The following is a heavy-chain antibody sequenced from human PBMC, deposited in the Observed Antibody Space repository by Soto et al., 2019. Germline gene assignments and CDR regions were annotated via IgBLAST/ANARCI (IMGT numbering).Heavy chain of an antibody. V-gene: IGHV3-30-3*01. J-gene: IGHJ4*02. CDR2: ISVDGTTN. D-gene: IGHD3-10*01. Sequence: QVQLAESGGGVVEPGRSLRLSCAASGFTITAFGLHWLRQTPGKGLVWVALISVDGTTNYFADSVRGRFTISIDNSKNMLFLQLNSLRVEDTAVYYCARHRDGGTYTSIDYWGQGTLVTVSS. CDR1: GFTITAFG. CDR3: ARHRDGGTYTSIDY.